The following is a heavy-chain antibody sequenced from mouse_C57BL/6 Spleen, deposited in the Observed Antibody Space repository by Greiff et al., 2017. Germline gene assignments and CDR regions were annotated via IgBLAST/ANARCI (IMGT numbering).Heavy chain of an antibody. V-gene: IGHV3-6*01. Sequence: EVKLMESGPGLVKPSQSLSLTCSVTGYSITSGYYWNWIRQFPGNKLEWMGYIRYDGSNNYNPSLKNRISITRDTSKNQFFLKLNSVTTEDTATYYCARRDYGYAWFAYWGQGTLVTVSA. CDR2: IRYDGSN. CDR3: ARRDYGYAWFAY. CDR1: GYSITSGYY. D-gene: IGHD2-2*01. J-gene: IGHJ3*01.